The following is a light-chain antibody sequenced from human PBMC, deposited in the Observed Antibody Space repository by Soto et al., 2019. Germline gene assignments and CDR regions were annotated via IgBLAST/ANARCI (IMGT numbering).Light chain of an antibody. CDR2: GAS. CDR3: QQYGYSSPFA. CDR1: QSVSSSY. J-gene: IGKJ4*01. V-gene: IGKV3-20*01. Sequence: EIVLTQSPGTLSSSPGERATLSCRASQSVSSSYVAWYQQQPGEAPMLLIYGASSRAPSIPDRFSVSGSGAAFTLTISRVEPDDFAVYYYQQYGYSSPFAFGGGTKVEIK.